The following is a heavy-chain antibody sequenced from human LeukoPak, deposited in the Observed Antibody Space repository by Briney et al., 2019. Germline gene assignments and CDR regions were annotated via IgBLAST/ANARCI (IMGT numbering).Heavy chain of an antibody. CDR1: GGSISSYY. J-gene: IGHJ4*02. Sequence: SEILSLTCTVSGGSISSYYWTWIRQPPGKGLEWIGYIYYSGSTNYNPSLKSRVTISVDTSKNQFSLKLSSVTAADTAVYYCARHGGAYGDYWHYFDYWGQGTLVTVSS. V-gene: IGHV4-59*08. CDR3: ARHGGAYGDYWHYFDY. D-gene: IGHD4-17*01. CDR2: IYYSGST.